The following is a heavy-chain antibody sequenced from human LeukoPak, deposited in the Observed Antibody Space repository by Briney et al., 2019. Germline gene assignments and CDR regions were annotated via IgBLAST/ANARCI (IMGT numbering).Heavy chain of an antibody. CDR3: ARGGHGTATRFDY. V-gene: IGHV4-39*07. Sequence: PSETLSLTCNVSGVSISSSSYYWGWIRQPPGKGLEWIGSIYSSGSTYYNSSLKSRVTISIDTSKNQVSLKMSSVTAADTAVYYCARGGHGTATRFDYWGQGTLVTVSS. J-gene: IGHJ4*02. CDR1: GVSISSSSYY. D-gene: IGHD5-18*01. CDR2: IYSSGST.